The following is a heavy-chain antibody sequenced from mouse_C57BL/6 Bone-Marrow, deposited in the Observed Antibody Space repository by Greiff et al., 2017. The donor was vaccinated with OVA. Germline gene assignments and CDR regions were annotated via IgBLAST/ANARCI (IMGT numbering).Heavy chain of an antibody. D-gene: IGHD2-10*01. CDR2: IYPGGGYT. Sequence: VKLMESGAELVRPGTSVKMSCKASGYTFTNYWIGWAKQRPGHGLEWIGDIYPGGGYTNYNEKFKGKATLTADKSSSTAYMQFSSLTSEDSAIYYCARCLLSHYYAMDYWGQGTSVTVSS. V-gene: IGHV1-63*01. CDR1: GYTFTNYW. CDR3: ARCLLSHYYAMDY. J-gene: IGHJ4*01.